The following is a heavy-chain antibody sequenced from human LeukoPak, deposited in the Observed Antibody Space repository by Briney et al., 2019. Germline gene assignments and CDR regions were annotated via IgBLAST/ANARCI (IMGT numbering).Heavy chain of an antibody. CDR3: ATWYYYGSSGYQEYFQH. V-gene: IGHV1-24*01. CDR1: GYTLTESS. Sequence: GASVKVSCKVSGYTLTESSMHWVRQAPGKGLEWMGGFDPEDGETIYAQKFQGRVTMTEDTSTDTAYMELSSLRSEDTAVYYCATWYYYGSSGYQEYFQHWGQGTLVTVSS. CDR2: FDPEDGET. D-gene: IGHD3-22*01. J-gene: IGHJ1*01.